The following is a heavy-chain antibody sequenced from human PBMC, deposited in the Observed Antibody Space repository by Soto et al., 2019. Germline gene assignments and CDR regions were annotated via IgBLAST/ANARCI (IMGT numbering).Heavy chain of an antibody. CDR3: ARHRYSYGVYSFDY. V-gene: IGHV4-61*08. Sequence: SKTLSLTCTVSGGSITRGGYYWSWIRQPPGKGLEWIGYIYYSGSTNYNPSLTSRVTISVDTSKNQFSLKLSSVTAADTAVYYCARHRYSYGVYSFDYWGQGTLVTVSS. CDR2: IYYSGST. J-gene: IGHJ4*02. CDR1: GGSITRGGYY. D-gene: IGHD5-18*01.